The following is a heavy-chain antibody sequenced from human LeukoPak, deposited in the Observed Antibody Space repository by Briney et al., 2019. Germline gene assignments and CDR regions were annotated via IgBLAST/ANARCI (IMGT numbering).Heavy chain of an antibody. CDR1: GGTFSNYA. CDR3: ARARDILTGYDQYYFDY. V-gene: IGHV1-69*05. CDR2: IIPIFGTA. D-gene: IGHD3-9*01. J-gene: IGHJ4*02. Sequence: SVKVSCKASGGTFSNYAISGVRQAPGQGLEWMGGIIPIFGTANYAQKFQGRVTITTDESTSTAYMELSSLRSEDTAVYYCARARDILTGYDQYYFDYWGQGTLVTVSS.